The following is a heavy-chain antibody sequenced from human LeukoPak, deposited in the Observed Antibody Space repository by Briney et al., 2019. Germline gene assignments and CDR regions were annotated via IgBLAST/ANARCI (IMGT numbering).Heavy chain of an antibody. CDR1: GGSITSHY. D-gene: IGHD5-18*01. CDR2: INYSGDT. CDR3: ARLFGDTALGAHYHYMDV. J-gene: IGHJ6*03. Sequence: PSETLSLTCTVSGGSITSHYWTWSGQSPGKGLEYRAYINYSGDTNYNPSLRSRATIPIDTSKTQFSLKLSSVSAAHTAVYYCARLFGDTALGAHYHYMDVWGKGTTATVSS. V-gene: IGHV4-59*11.